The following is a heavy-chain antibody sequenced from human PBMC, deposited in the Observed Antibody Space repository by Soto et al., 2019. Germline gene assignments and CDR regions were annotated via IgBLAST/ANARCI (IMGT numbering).Heavy chain of an antibody. CDR3: AKSLPGGTIYYMDV. CDR2: VYYSWSA. CDR1: GGSITSGGSY. V-gene: IGHV4-31*11. Sequence: QVQLRESGPGLVKPSETLSLTCAVSGGSITSGGSYWSWVRQHPGKGLEWIGHVYYSWSAYYNPSLKSRVAISVDTSKNHFSLRVNYVTAADTAVYYCAKSLPGGTIYYMDVWGEGTPITVSS. J-gene: IGHJ6*03. D-gene: IGHD1-26*01.